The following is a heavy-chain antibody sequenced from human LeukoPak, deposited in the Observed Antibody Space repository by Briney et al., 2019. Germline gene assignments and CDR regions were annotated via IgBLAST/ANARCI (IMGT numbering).Heavy chain of an antibody. Sequence: ASVMVSCKASGYAFTTYGISWVRQAPGQGLEWLGWISAYNGNTNYAQKLQGRVTMTTDTSTSTAYMELSSLRSEDTAVYYCARGNRGTYYYDSSGYYQFDYWGQGTLVTVSS. J-gene: IGHJ4*02. D-gene: IGHD3-22*01. V-gene: IGHV1-18*01. CDR1: GYAFTTYG. CDR3: ARGNRGTYYYDSSGYYQFDY. CDR2: ISAYNGNT.